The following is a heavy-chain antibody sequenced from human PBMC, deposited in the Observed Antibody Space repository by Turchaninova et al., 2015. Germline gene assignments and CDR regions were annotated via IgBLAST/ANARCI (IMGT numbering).Heavy chain of an antibody. CDR1: GYTFPGYS. V-gene: IGHV1-2*04. D-gene: IGHD6-13*01. CDR3: ARVRSYSNTWYYFDS. J-gene: IGHJ4*02. Sequence: QVQLVQSGAEVKKPGASVKVSCKASGYTFPGYSIHWVRQAPGQGLGWMGWINTDTGGTNHAQKFQDWVTGTRDTSISTAYMELSRLTSDHTAVYYCARVRSYSNTWYYFDSWGQGTLITVSS. CDR2: INTDTGGT.